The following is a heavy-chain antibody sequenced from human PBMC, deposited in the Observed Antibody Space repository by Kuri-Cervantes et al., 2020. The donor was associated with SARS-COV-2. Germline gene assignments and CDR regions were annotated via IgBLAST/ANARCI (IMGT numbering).Heavy chain of an antibody. CDR3: AKVSNILELLDPFDY. CDR2: ISSSGSTI. V-gene: IGHV3-11*01. J-gene: IGHJ4*02. CDR1: GSTFSDYY. Sequence: GGSLRLSCAASGSTFSDYYMSWIRQAPGKGLEWVSYISSSGSTIYYADSVKGRFTISRDNAKNSLYLQMNSLRAEDTAAYYCAKVSNILELLDPFDYWGQGTLVAVSS. D-gene: IGHD1-7*01.